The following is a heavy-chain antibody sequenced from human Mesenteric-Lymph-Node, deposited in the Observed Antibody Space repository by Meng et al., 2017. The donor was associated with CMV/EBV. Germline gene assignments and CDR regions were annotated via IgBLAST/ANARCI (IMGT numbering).Heavy chain of an antibody. CDR3: ARASSTRSPFDN. Sequence: ASVKVSCKASGYIFNTYGITWVRQAPGQGLEWMGWTTAYDGSTNYAQKFQGRVTMATDTSTTTVYMDLTSLRSEDTAVYYCARASSTRSPFDNWGQGTLVTVSS. CDR2: TTAYDGST. J-gene: IGHJ4*02. D-gene: IGHD2-15*01. CDR1: GYIFNTYG. V-gene: IGHV1-18*01.